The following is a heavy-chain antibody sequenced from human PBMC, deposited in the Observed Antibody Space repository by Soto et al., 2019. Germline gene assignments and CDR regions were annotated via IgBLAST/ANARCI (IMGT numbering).Heavy chain of an antibody. V-gene: IGHV5-10-1*03. CDR1: GYSFTSYW. Sequence: EVQLVQSGAEVKKPGESLRISCKGSGYSFTSYWISWVRQMPGKGLEWMGRIDPSDSYTNYSPSFQGHVTISADKSISTAYLQWSSLKASDTAMYYCARRGSDLDSGWYFDLWGRGTLVTVSS. D-gene: IGHD1-1*01. J-gene: IGHJ2*01. CDR2: IDPSDSYT. CDR3: ARRGSDLDSGWYFDL.